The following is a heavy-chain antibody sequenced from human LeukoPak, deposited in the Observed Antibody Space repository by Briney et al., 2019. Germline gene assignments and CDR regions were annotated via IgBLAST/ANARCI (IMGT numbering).Heavy chain of an antibody. V-gene: IGHV5-51*01. CDR3: ARVPYCSSTSCLPFDY. CDR2: IYPGDSDT. J-gene: IGHJ4*02. CDR1: GYSFTSYW. D-gene: IGHD2-2*01. Sequence: GESLKISCKGSGYSFTSYWIGWVRQMPGKGLEWMGIIYPGDSDTRYSPSFQGQVTISADKSISTAYLQWSSLKASDTAMYYCARVPYCSSTSCLPFDYWGRGTLVTVSS.